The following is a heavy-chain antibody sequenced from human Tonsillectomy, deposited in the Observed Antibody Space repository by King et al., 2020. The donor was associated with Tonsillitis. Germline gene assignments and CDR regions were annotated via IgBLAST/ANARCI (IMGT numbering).Heavy chain of an antibody. CDR1: GFTFSSYA. V-gene: IGHV3-23*04. J-gene: IGHJ4*02. D-gene: IGHD2-2*01. Sequence: AQLVQSGGGLVQPGGSLRLSCAASGFTFSSYAMSWVLQAPGKGVEWVSAICGSGGRTYYADSVKGRFTISRDNSKNTLYLQMNSLRAEDTAVYYCAKESDVVVPAAMGDFDYWGQGTLVTVSS. CDR3: AKESDVVVPAAMGDFDY. CDR2: ICGSGGRT.